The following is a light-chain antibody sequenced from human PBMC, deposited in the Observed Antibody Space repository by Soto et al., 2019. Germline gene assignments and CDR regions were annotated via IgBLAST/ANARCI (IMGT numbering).Light chain of an antibody. CDR1: SSDVGGYNF. J-gene: IGLJ2*01. CDR3: SSCTSSSTLV. V-gene: IGLV2-14*01. CDR2: DVT. Sequence: QSVLTQPASVSGSPGQSITISCTGTSSDVGGYNFVSWYQQHPGKAPKLMIYDVTNRPSGVSNRISGSKSDNTASLTISGLQAEDEADYYCSSCTSSSTLVFGGGTKVTVL.